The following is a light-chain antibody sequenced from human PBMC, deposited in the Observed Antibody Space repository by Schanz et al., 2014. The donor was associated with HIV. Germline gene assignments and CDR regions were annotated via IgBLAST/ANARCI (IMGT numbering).Light chain of an antibody. V-gene: IGLV1-40*01. CDR1: SSNIGAGYD. CDR3: VSYTGTNNPV. CDR2: GNS. J-gene: IGLJ2*01. Sequence: QSVLTQPPSVSGAPGQRVTISCTGSSSNIGAGYDVHWYQQLPGTAPKLLIYGNSNRPSGVPDRFSGSKSGTSVSLAITGLQAEDEADYYCVSYTGTNNPVFGGGTKLTVL.